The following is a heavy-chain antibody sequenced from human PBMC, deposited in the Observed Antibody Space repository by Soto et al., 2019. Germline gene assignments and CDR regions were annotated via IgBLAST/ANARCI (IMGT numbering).Heavy chain of an antibody. J-gene: IGHJ4*02. V-gene: IGHV3-7*04. Sequence: EVHLVESGGGLVQTGGSLRLSCAISESTVSRDWMNWVRQAPGKGLEWVAHINQDGSEKYYVDSVKGRFTISRDNAKKSLYLQMSSRRAGDTAMYYCSGGVGDAFWGQGTLVTVSS. CDR1: ESTVSRDW. CDR2: INQDGSEK. CDR3: SGGVGDAF. D-gene: IGHD1-26*01.